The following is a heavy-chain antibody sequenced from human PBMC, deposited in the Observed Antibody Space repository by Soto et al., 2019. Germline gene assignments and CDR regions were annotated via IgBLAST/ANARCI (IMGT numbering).Heavy chain of an antibody. CDR1: GFSFSDFP. Sequence: DVQLVESGGGLVQPGGSLRLSCAASGFSFSDFPMSWARQTSGRGLEWVATIDKNGSGKSYVDSVRGRFTISRDNAESSLSLQMTSLTAEDTALYYCVRDLGFSNTLWGQGTLVTVSS. CDR3: VRDLGFSNTL. D-gene: IGHD3-16*01. J-gene: IGHJ4*02. V-gene: IGHV3-7*01. CDR2: IDKNGSGK.